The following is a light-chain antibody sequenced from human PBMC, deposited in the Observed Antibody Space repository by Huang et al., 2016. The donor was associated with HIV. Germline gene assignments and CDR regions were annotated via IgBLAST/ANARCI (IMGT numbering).Light chain of an antibody. V-gene: IGKV1-39*01. CDR3: QQHYSPSSST. CDR2: SAS. Sequence: DIQMTQSPSSLSASVGDRVTITCRASQSISNFLNWYQQKPGSAPNLLIYSASTLQSGVPSRFSGSGSGTDFTLTITSLQPEDFATYYCQQHYSPSSSTFGQGTRLEMK. J-gene: IGKJ5*01. CDR1: QSISNF.